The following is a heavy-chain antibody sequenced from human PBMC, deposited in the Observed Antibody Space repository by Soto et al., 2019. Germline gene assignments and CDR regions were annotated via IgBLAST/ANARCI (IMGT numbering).Heavy chain of an antibody. CDR1: GGSISSSSYY. CDR3: ARHLTYCSAGSCYSDFPYYGMDV. CDR2: IYYSGST. V-gene: IGHV4-39*01. J-gene: IGHJ6*02. D-gene: IGHD2-15*01. Sequence: SETLSLTCTVSGGSISSSSYYWGWIRQPPGKGLEYIGSIYYSGSTYYNPSLKSRVTISVDTSKNQFSLKLRSVTAADTAVYYCARHLTYCSAGSCYSDFPYYGMDVWGQGTTVTVSS.